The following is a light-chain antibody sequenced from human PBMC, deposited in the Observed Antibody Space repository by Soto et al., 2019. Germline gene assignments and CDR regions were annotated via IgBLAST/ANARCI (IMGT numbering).Light chain of an antibody. CDR1: QKINNW. CDR3: QQYNSYSLLT. J-gene: IGKJ4*01. CDR2: KAS. V-gene: IGKV1-5*03. Sequence: DIQMTQSPSTLSASVGDRVTITCRASQKINNWLAWYQQKPGKPPKLLLSKASNLESGVPSRFSGSGSETEFTLTISSLQPDDFATYYCQQYNSYSLLTFAGGTRVDIK.